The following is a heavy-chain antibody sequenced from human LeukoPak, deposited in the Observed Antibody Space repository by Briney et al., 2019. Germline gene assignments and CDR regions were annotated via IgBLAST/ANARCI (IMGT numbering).Heavy chain of an antibody. D-gene: IGHD4-23*01. J-gene: IGHJ4*02. Sequence: ASVKVSCKASGGTFSSYAISWVRQAPGQGLEWMGRIIPIFGIANYAQKFQGRVTITADKSTSTAYMELSSLRSEDTAVYYCERGGGNSDFDYWGQGTLVTVSS. CDR1: GGTFSSYA. CDR2: IIPIFGIA. V-gene: IGHV1-69*04. CDR3: ERGGGNSDFDY.